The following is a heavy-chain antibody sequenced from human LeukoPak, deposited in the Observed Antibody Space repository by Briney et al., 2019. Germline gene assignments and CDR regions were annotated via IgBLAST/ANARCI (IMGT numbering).Heavy chain of an antibody. CDR2: IYYSGST. Sequence: SETLSLTRTVSGGSMSSYYWSWIRQPPGKGLEWIGYIYYSGSTNYNPSLKSRVTISVDTSKNQFSLKLGSVTAADTAVYYCARDGPRGYYDSSGYPLWGQGALVTVSS. D-gene: IGHD3-22*01. J-gene: IGHJ4*02. V-gene: IGHV4-59*01. CDR1: GGSMSSYY. CDR3: ARDGPRGYYDSSGYPL.